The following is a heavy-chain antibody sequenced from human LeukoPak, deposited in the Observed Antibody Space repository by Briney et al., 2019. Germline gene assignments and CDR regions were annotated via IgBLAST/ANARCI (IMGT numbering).Heavy chain of an antibody. CDR2: LYHGDRT. CDR1: GFTVEDHF. D-gene: IGHD3-22*01. Sequence: GSLRLSCAASGFTVEDHFMSWVRQAPGKGLEWVSVLYHGDRTHYADSVKGRFTISRDSSKNTLYLQMQSLRAEDTAVYYCARDRDDSSVLHYFDYWGQGTLVTVSS. CDR3: ARDRDDSSVLHYFDY. J-gene: IGHJ4*02. V-gene: IGHV3-66*02.